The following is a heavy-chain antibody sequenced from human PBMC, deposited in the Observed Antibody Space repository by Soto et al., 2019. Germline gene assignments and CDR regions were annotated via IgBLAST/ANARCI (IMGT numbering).Heavy chain of an antibody. Sequence: GGSLRLSCAASGFTFSSYDMHWVRQATGKGLEWVSAIGTAGDTYYPGSVKGRFTISRENAKNSLYLQMNSLRAEDTAVYYCARDLVLWFGEAHYYYYGMDVWGQGTTVTVSS. CDR3: ARDLVLWFGEAHYYYYGMDV. D-gene: IGHD3-10*01. V-gene: IGHV3-13*01. J-gene: IGHJ6*02. CDR2: IGTAGDT. CDR1: GFTFSSYD.